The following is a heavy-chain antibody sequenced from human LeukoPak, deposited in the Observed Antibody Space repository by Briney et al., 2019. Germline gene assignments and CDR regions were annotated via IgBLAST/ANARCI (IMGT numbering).Heavy chain of an antibody. CDR1: GFTFSDYY. CDR2: ISSSGSTI. J-gene: IGHJ6*04. Sequence: GGSLRLSCAASGFTFSDYYMSWIRQAPGKGLEWVSYISSSGSTIYYADSVKGRFTISRDNSKNTLYLQMNSLRAEDTAVYYCARDINWTLLVMDVWGKGTTVTVS. V-gene: IGHV3-11*04. CDR3: ARDINWTLLVMDV. D-gene: IGHD3-10*01.